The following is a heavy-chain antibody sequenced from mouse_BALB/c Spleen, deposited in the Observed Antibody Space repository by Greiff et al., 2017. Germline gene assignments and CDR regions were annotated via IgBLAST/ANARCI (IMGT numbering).Heavy chain of an antibody. J-gene: IGHJ4*01. Sequence: EVKLQESGPELVKPGASVKIPCKASGYTFTDYNMDWVKQSHGKSLEWIGDINPNNGGTIYNQKFKGKATLTVDKSSSTAYMELRSLTSEDTAVYYCTDGYYAMDYWGQGTSVTVSS. CDR1: GYTFTDYN. D-gene: IGHD2-3*01. V-gene: IGHV1-18*01. CDR2: INPNNGGT. CDR3: TDGYYAMDY.